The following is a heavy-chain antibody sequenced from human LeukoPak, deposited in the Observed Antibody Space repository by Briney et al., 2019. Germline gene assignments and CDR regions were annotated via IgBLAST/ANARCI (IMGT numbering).Heavy chain of an antibody. J-gene: IGHJ3*02. CDR3: ARVGHPMGIVVAGDAFDI. D-gene: IGHD3-22*01. Sequence: SETLSLTCTVSGGSISSYYWSWIRQPPGKGREGIGYIYYSGSTNYNPSLKSRVTISVDTSKNQFSLKLSSVTAADTAVYYCARVGHPMGIVVAGDAFDIWGQGTMVTVSS. CDR1: GGSISSYY. CDR2: IYYSGST. V-gene: IGHV4-59*01.